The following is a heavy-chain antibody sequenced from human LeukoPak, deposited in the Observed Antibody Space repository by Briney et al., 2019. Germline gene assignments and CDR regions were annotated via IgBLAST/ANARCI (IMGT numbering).Heavy chain of an antibody. Sequence: SETLSLTRTVSGGSISSYYWSWIRQPAGKGLEWIGRIYTSGSTNYNPSLKSRVTMSVDTSKNQFSLKLSSVTAADTAVYYCARDCGLSGSGSYYTNWFDPWGQGTLVTVSS. J-gene: IGHJ5*02. CDR2: IYTSGST. D-gene: IGHD3-10*01. CDR1: GGSISSYY. V-gene: IGHV4-4*07. CDR3: ARDCGLSGSGSYYTNWFDP.